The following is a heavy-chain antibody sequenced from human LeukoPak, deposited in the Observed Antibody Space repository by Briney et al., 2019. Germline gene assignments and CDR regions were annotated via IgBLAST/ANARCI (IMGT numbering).Heavy chain of an antibody. CDR3: ARGARTTGIPYDY. CDR1: RYTFTSYG. J-gene: IGHJ4*02. D-gene: IGHD6-13*01. V-gene: IGHV1-18*01. CDR2: ISAYNGNT. Sequence: GASVKVSCKASRYTFTSYGISGVRQAPGQGLEWMGWISAYNGNTNYAQNLQGRVTMTTDTSTSTAYMELRRLRSDDTAVYYCARGARTTGIPYDYWGQGILVTVSS.